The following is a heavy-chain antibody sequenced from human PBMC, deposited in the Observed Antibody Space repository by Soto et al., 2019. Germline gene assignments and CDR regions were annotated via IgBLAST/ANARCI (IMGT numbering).Heavy chain of an antibody. Sequence: GGSLRLSCAASGFTFSSYAMSWVRQAPGKGLEWVSAISGSGGSTYYADSVKGRFTISRDNSKNTLYLQMNRLRAEDTAVYYCAKERIAARPPRRYWYFDLWGRGTLVTVSS. D-gene: IGHD6-6*01. CDR3: AKERIAARPPRRYWYFDL. CDR2: ISGSGGST. J-gene: IGHJ2*01. V-gene: IGHV3-23*01. CDR1: GFTFSSYA.